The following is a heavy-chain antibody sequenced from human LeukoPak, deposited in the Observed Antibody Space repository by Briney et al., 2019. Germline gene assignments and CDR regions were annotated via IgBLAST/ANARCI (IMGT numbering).Heavy chain of an antibody. J-gene: IGHJ2*01. Sequence: SETLSLTCTVSGGSISSYYWSWIRQPPGKGLEWIGYIYYSGSTNYNPSLKSRVTISVDTSKNQFSLKLSSVTAADTAVYYCARDLMYYDYVWGSYRQPNSDWYFDLWGRGTLVTVSS. CDR2: IYYSGST. CDR1: GGSISSYY. D-gene: IGHD3-16*02. CDR3: ARDLMYYDYVWGSYRQPNSDWYFDL. V-gene: IGHV4-59*01.